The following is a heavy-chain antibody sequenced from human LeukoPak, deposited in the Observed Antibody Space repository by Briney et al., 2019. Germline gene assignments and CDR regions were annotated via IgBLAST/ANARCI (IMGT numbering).Heavy chain of an antibody. CDR3: ASGSTYYYGSGSYQSFDP. V-gene: IGHV7-4-1*02. J-gene: IGHJ5*02. CDR1: GYTFTSYA. CDR2: INTNTGNP. D-gene: IGHD3-10*01. Sequence: ASVKVSCKASGYTFTSYAMNWVRQAPGPGIDWMGWINTNTGNPTYAQGFTGRFVFSLDTSVSTAYLQISSLKAEDTAVYYCASGSTYYYGSGSYQSFDPWGQGTLVTVSS.